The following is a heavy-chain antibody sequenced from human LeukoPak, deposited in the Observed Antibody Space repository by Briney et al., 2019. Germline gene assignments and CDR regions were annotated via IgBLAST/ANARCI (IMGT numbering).Heavy chain of an antibody. J-gene: IGHJ5*02. CDR1: GGSFSGYY. D-gene: IGHD2-2*01. V-gene: IGHV4-34*01. CDR3: GRHRPGVTRPNWFAP. Sequence: SETLSLTCAVYGGSFSGYYWSWIRQPPGKGLEWIGEINHSGSTNYNPSLKSRVTISVDTSKNQFSLKLSSVTAADTAVYYCGRHRPGVTRPNWFAPWGQGTLVTVSS. CDR2: INHSGST.